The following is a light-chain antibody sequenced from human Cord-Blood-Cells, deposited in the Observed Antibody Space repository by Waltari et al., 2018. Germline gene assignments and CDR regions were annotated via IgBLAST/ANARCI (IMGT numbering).Light chain of an antibody. V-gene: IGLV1-40*01. CDR2: GNS. CDR3: QSYDSSLSGYV. Sequence: QSVLTQPPSVSGAPGQRVTIPCTGSRSNIGAGYDVHWYQQLPGTAPKLLIYGNSNRPSGVPDRFSGSKSGTSASLAITGLQAEDEADYYCQSYDSSLSGYVFGGGTKLTVL. CDR1: RSNIGAGYD. J-gene: IGLJ3*02.